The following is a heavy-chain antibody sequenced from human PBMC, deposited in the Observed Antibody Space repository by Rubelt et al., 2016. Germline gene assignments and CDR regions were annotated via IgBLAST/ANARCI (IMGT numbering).Heavy chain of an antibody. CDR3: ARDDSTGWYSPF. CDR2: INGGSEYI. Sequence: EVQLVESGGGLVQPGGSLRLSCAASGFTFSDYPINWVRQAPGKGLEWLSYINGGSEYIYYSASVKGRFTISRDNDKQSVYLQMNSLGVEDTAGYFCARDDSTGWYSPFWGQGTLVSVSS. D-gene: IGHD6-19*01. J-gene: IGHJ4*02. CDR1: GFTFSDYP. V-gene: IGHV3-48*01.